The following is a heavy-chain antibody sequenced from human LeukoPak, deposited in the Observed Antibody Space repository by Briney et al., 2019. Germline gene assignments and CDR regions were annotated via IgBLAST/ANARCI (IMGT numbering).Heavy chain of an antibody. CDR2: ISSSGSTI. Sequence: GGSLRLSCAASGFTFSDYYMSWIRQAPGKGLEWISYISSSGSTISYADSVKGRFTISRDNAKNSLYLQMNSLRAEDTAVYYCASPYIAAADSAGDYWGQGTLVTVSS. CDR1: GFTFSDYY. V-gene: IGHV3-11*01. D-gene: IGHD6-13*01. J-gene: IGHJ4*02. CDR3: ASPYIAAADSAGDY.